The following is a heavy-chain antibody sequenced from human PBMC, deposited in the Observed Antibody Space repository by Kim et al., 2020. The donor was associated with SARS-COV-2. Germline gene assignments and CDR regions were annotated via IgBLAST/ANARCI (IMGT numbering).Heavy chain of an antibody. J-gene: IGHJ6*02. V-gene: IGHV4-39*07. CDR2: IYYSGST. CDR3: ARAGNYYDSSGYPGRVFGMDV. CDR1: GGSISSSSYY. Sequence: SETLSLTCTVSGGSISSSSYYWGWIRQPPGKGLEWIGSIYYSGSTYYNPSLKSRVTISVDTSKNQFSLKLSSVTAADTAVYYCARAGNYYDSSGYPGRVFGMDVWGQGTTVTVSS. D-gene: IGHD3-22*01.